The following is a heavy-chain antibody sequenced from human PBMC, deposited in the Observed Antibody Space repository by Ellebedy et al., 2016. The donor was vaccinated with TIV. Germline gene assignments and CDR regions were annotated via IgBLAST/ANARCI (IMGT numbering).Heavy chain of an antibody. CDR3: AVGRPNYGDFPS. CDR1: GFTFSGYA. D-gene: IGHD4-17*01. CDR2: ISYNSDRT. J-gene: IGHJ5*02. Sequence: GESLKISXAASGFTFSGYAMSWVRQAPGKGLEWVSSISYNSDRTYYADSVKGRFTISRDNSKNTLYLQMNSLRVEDTAVYYCAVGRPNYGDFPSWGQGTLVTVSS. V-gene: IGHV3-23*01.